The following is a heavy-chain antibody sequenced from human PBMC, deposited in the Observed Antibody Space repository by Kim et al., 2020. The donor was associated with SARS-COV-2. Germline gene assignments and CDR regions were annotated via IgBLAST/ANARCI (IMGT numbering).Heavy chain of an antibody. Sequence: GGSLRLSCAASGFTFSSYSMNWVRQAPGKGLEWVSSISSSSSYIYYADSVKGRFTISRDNAKNSLYLQMNSLRAEDTAVYYCARDLRGLRITMVLGVHRPYGMDVWGQGTTVTVSS. D-gene: IGHD3-10*01. V-gene: IGHV3-21*01. CDR1: GFTFSSYS. CDR2: ISSSSSYI. CDR3: ARDLRGLRITMVLGVHRPYGMDV. J-gene: IGHJ6*02.